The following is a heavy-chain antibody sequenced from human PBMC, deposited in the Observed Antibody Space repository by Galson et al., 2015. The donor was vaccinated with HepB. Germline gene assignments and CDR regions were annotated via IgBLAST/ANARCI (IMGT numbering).Heavy chain of an antibody. D-gene: IGHD2-21*02. Sequence: SLRLSCAASGFTFSRYWMSWVRQAPGKGLEWVANIKQDGSEKFYVDSVKGRFTISRDNAKNSLYLQMNSLTAGDTAVYYCARDVPVTALGSFDIWGLGTMVTVSS. V-gene: IGHV3-7*01. CDR3: ARDVPVTALGSFDI. CDR2: IKQDGSEK. J-gene: IGHJ3*02. CDR1: GFTFSRYW.